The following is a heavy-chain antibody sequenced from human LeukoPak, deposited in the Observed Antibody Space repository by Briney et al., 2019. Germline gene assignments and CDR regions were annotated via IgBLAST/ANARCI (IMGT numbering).Heavy chain of an antibody. Sequence: SQTMSLTCPVYGPSLSGYYWSWIRQPPGKWMEWIGEINHSGTTNYNPSLKSRVTISVDTSKNQFSLKLSSVTAADTAVYYCASLWFGDYWGQGTLVTVSS. CDR2: INHSGTT. D-gene: IGHD3-10*01. CDR1: GPSLSGYY. J-gene: IGHJ4*02. CDR3: ASLWFGDY. V-gene: IGHV4-34*01.